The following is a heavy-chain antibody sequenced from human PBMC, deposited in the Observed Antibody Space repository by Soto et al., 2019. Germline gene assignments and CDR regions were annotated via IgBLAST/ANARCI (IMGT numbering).Heavy chain of an antibody. V-gene: IGHV1-18*01. J-gene: IGHJ5*02. CDR1: VYTFTSYG. D-gene: IGHD4-17*01. CDR3: ARDAIGDYVEVSQNLFDP. CDR2: ISAYNGNT. Sequence: GASVKVSCKASVYTFTSYGISWVRQAPGQGLEWMGWISAYNGNTNYAQKLQGRVTMTTDTSTSTAYMELRSLRSDDTAVYYCARDAIGDYVEVSQNLFDPWGQGTLVTVSS.